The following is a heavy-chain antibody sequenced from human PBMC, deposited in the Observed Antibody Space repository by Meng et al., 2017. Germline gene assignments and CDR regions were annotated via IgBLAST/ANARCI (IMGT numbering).Heavy chain of an antibody. V-gene: IGHV1-69*06. D-gene: IGHD3-22*01. CDR2: IIPIFGTA. CDR3: ARARGSSGYYAFDY. Sequence: QGELVYSGAGVRSPGPRVKVSGKASGGTFSSYAISWVRQAPGQGLEWMGGIIPIFGTANYAQKFQGRVTITADKSTSTAYMELSSLRSEDTAVYYCARARGSSGYYAFDYWGQGTLVTVSS. CDR1: GGTFSSYA. J-gene: IGHJ4*02.